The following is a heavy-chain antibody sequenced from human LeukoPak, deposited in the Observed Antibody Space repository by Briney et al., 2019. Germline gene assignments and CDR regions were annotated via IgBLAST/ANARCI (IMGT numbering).Heavy chain of an antibody. CDR2: ISGSRGST. CDR1: GFTFSNYA. V-gene: IGHV3-23*01. D-gene: IGHD1-26*01. CDR3: AKDLAGSGSYSFDY. Sequence: GGSLRLSCAASGFTFSNYAMNWVRQAPGRGLEWVSAISGSRGSTYYADSVKGRFTISRDNSKNTLYLQMNSLRAEDTAVYYCAKDLAGSGSYSFDYWGQGTLVTVSS. J-gene: IGHJ4*02.